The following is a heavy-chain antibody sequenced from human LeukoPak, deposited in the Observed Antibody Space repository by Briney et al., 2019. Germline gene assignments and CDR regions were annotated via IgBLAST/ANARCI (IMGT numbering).Heavy chain of an antibody. CDR1: GFTFSSYA. J-gene: IGHJ6*03. V-gene: IGHV3-21*01. Sequence: GGSLRLSCAASGFTFSSYAMNWVRQAPGKGLEWVSSVSFSSSYIYYADSVKGRFTISRDNSKNTLYLQMNSLRAEDTAVYYCAKGAVLRYFDSVYYYYYMDVWGKGTTVTISS. CDR2: VSFSSSYI. D-gene: IGHD3-9*01. CDR3: AKGAVLRYFDSVYYYYYMDV.